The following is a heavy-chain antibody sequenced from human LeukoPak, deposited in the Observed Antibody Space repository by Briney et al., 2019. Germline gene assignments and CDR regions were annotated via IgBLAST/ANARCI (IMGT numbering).Heavy chain of an antibody. CDR1: GGSISSYY. D-gene: IGHD2-15*01. Sequence: SETLSLTCTVSGGSISSYYWSWIRQPPGKGLEWIGYIYYSGSTNYNPSLKSRVTISVDTSKNQFSLKLSSVTAADTAVYYCARVVWGYCSGGSCYWFDPWGQGTLVTVSS. CDR2: IYYSGST. J-gene: IGHJ5*02. CDR3: ARVVWGYCSGGSCYWFDP. V-gene: IGHV4-59*12.